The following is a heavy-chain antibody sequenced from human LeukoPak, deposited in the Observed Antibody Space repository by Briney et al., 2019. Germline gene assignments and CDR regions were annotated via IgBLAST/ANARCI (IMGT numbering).Heavy chain of an antibody. CDR1: GFTFSSYA. CDR3: ARVYDILTGGRGFDY. J-gene: IGHJ4*02. Sequence: PGRSLRLSCAASGFTFSSYAMHWVRQAPGKGLEWVAVISYDGSNKYYADSVKGRFTISRDNSKNTLYLQMNSLRAEDTAVYYCARVYDILTGGRGFDYWGQGTLVTVSS. CDR2: ISYDGSNK. D-gene: IGHD3-9*01. V-gene: IGHV3-30-3*01.